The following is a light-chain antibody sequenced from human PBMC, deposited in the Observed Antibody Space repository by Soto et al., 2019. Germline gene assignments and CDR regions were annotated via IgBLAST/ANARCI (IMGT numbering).Light chain of an antibody. J-gene: IGLJ1*01. V-gene: IGLV2-14*01. CDR3: SSYRSSTTFV. Sequence: QSVLTQPPSASGSPGQSVAISCTGTSSDVGGYNYVSWYQQHPGKAPKVIIFEVRKRPSGVSNRFSGSKSGDTASLTISGLQAEDEADYYCSSYRSSTTFVFGTAPKLTVL. CDR1: SSDVGGYNY. CDR2: EVR.